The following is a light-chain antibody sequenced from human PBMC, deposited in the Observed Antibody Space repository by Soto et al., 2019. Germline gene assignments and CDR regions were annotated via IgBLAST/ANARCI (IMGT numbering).Light chain of an antibody. CDR3: QQYGSSSVYS. J-gene: IGKJ2*03. V-gene: IGKV3-20*01. CDR1: HSISSAY. Sequence: VVLTQSPGTLSLSPGDRVTLSCRASHSISSAYIAWYQKKPGQTPSLLIYGASSRAPGVPDRFGGSGSGTEFTLTISRLEPEDFAVYYCQQYGSSSVYSFGQGTKLEIK. CDR2: GAS.